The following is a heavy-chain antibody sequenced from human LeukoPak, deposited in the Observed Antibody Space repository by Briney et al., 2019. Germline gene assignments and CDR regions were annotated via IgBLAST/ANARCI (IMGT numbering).Heavy chain of an antibody. V-gene: IGHV4-31*03. Sequence: SETLSLTCTVSGGSISSGGYYWSWIRQHPGQGLEWIGYIYYSGSTYYNPSLKSRATISVDTSKNQFSLKLSSVTAADTAVYYCASLRRYCSGGSCYYFDYWGQGTLVTVSS. CDR3: ASLRRYCSGGSCYYFDY. J-gene: IGHJ4*02. CDR1: GGSISSGGYY. D-gene: IGHD2-15*01. CDR2: IYYSGST.